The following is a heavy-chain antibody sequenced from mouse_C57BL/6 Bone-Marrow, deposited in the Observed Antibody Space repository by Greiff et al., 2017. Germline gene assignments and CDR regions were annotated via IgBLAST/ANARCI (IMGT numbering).Heavy chain of an antibody. CDR1: GYTFTNYW. D-gene: IGHD1-1*01. J-gene: IGHJ2*01. CDR2: IYPGGGYT. V-gene: IGHV1-63*01. Sequence: QIQLQQSGAELVRPGTSVKMSCKASGYTFTNYWIGWAKQRPGHGLEWIGDIYPGGGYTNYNEKFKGKATLTADKSSSTAYMQFSSLTSEDSAIYYCAREDYYGSLDYWGQGTTLTVSS. CDR3: AREDYYGSLDY.